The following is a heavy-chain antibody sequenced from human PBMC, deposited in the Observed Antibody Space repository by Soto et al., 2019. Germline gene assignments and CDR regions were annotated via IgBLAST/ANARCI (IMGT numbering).Heavy chain of an antibody. J-gene: IGHJ4*02. Sequence: VQLLESGGGVVQPGRSLRLSCAASGFTFSSYGMHWVRQAPGKGLEWVAVIWYGGSNKYYADSVKGRFTISRDNSKNTLYLQMNSLRAEDTAVYYCAREGDYWGQGTLVTVSS. V-gene: IGHV3-33*01. CDR3: AREGDY. CDR1: GFTFSSYG. CDR2: IWYGGSNK.